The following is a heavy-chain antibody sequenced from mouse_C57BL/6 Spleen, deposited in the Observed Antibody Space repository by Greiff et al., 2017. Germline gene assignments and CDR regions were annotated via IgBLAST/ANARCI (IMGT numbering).Heavy chain of an antibody. J-gene: IGHJ4*01. CDR1: GYTFTDYN. Sequence: EVQLQQSGPELVKPGASVKMSCKASGYTFTDYNMHWVKQSHGKSLEWIGYINPNNGGTSYNQKFKGKATLTVNKSSSTAYMELRSLTSEDSAVYYCARLKRDSNYAVGYYAMDYWGQGTSVTVSS. D-gene: IGHD2-5*01. CDR2: INPNNGGT. CDR3: ARLKRDSNYAVGYYAMDY. V-gene: IGHV1-22*01.